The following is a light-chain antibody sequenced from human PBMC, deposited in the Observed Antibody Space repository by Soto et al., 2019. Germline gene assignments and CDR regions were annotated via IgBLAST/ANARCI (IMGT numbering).Light chain of an antibody. CDR2: DVN. CDR3: TSWTTSTTMI. Sequence: QSALTQPASVSGSPGQSITLSCTGTSSDIGAYNFVSWYQQHPGKAPKLMLYDVNIRPSGVSNRFSGSKSGNTASLTFSGLQAEDEADYYCTSWTTSTTMIFGGGTKLTVL. CDR1: SSDIGAYNF. V-gene: IGLV2-14*03. J-gene: IGLJ2*01.